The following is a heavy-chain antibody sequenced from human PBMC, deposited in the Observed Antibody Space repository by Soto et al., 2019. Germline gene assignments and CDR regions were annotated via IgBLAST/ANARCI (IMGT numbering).Heavy chain of an antibody. V-gene: IGHV3-23*01. J-gene: IGHJ4*02. CDR3: AKARTSSWSLDY. CDR1: GFTSSSYA. D-gene: IGHD6-13*01. CDR2: FSGSGGST. Sequence: EVQLLESGGGLVQPGGSLRLSCAASGFTSSSYAMNWVRQAPGKGLEWVSTFSGSGGSTYYADSVKGRFTISRDDSNSTLFLQMNSLRAEDTAVYYCAKARTSSWSLDYWGQGTLVSVSS.